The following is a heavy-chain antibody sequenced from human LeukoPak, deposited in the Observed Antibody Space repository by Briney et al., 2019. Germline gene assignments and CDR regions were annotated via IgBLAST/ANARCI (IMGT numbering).Heavy chain of an antibody. J-gene: IGHJ5*02. CDR2: IYYSGST. Sequence: SETLSLTCTDSGDSISSGGYYWSWIRQHPGKGLEWIGYIYYSGSTYYNPSLKSRVTISVDTSKNQFSLKLSSVTAADTAVYYCARDTPTVTGWFDPWGQGTLVTVSS. D-gene: IGHD4-17*01. CDR3: ARDTPTVTGWFDP. CDR1: GDSISSGGYY. V-gene: IGHV4-31*03.